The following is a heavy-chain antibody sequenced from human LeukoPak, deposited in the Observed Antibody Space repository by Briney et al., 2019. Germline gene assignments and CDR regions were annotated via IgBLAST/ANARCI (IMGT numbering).Heavy chain of an antibody. Sequence: ASVKVSCKASGYTFTSYYMHWVRQAPGQGLEWMGLINPMVAGKSYEQKFKGRVTVTRDMSTSTVYMELSSLRSEDTAVYYCARRGYCSSASCYSIYYYYYMDVWGKGTTVTVSS. V-gene: IGHV1-46*01. D-gene: IGHD2-2*03. J-gene: IGHJ6*03. CDR1: GYTFTSYY. CDR2: INPMVAGK. CDR3: ARRGYCSSASCYSIYYYYYMDV.